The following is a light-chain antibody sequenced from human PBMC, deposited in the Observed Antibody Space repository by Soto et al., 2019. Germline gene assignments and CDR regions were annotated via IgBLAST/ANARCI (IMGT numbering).Light chain of an antibody. J-gene: IGLJ3*02. V-gene: IGLV1-40*01. CDR3: QSYDSSLSAWV. Sequence: QAVVTQPPSVSGAPGQRVTISCTGSSSNIGANYDVHWYQQLPGAAPQLLIYANNNRPSGVPGRFSGSQSGTSASLAITGLQAEDEADYYCQSYDSSLSAWVFGGGTQLTVL. CDR1: SSNIGANYD. CDR2: ANN.